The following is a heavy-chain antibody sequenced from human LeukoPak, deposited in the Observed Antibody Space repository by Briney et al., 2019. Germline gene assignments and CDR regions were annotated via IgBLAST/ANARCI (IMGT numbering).Heavy chain of an antibody. CDR2: IYPSGS. J-gene: IGHJ5*02. CDR3: AKSSGSYRP. V-gene: IGHV4-4*07. CDR1: GDSIGSNY. Sequence: SETLSLTCTVSGDSIGSNYWSWIRQPAGKGLEWIGRIYPSGSNYNPSLKSRVTISVDKSKNQFSLKLISVTAADTAMYYCAKSSGSYRPWGLGTLVTVSS. D-gene: IGHD1-26*01.